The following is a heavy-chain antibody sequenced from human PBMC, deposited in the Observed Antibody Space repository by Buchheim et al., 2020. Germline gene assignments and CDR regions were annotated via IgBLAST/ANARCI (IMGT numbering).Heavy chain of an antibody. D-gene: IGHD4-17*01. CDR3: ARPTVTQETRYLDH. V-gene: IGHV3-30-3*01. CDR1: GFTFKSYS. J-gene: IGHJ4*02. CDR2: MSIDGGVK. Sequence: QVQLVESGGGVVQPGGSVRLPCAASGFTFKSYSLHWVRQAPGKGLEWVAVMSIDGGVKHYEQFVQGRFSIPRNTSMNILYLQMNGLRPEDTAVYHCARPTVTQETRYLDHWGLGT.